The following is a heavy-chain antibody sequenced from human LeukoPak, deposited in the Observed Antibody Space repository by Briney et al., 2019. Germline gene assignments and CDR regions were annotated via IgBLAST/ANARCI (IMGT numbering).Heavy chain of an antibody. Sequence: PGGSLRLSCAASGFTFINAWMTWVRQVPGKGLEWVANIKEDGSEIYYVDVVKGRFTISRDNANNSLYLQMNSLGAEDTAAYYCARDLTPLIQLWPRSVDYNYGMDVWGQGTTVTVSS. CDR2: IKEDGSEI. CDR1: GFTFINAW. CDR3: ARDLTPLIQLWPRSVDYNYGMDV. J-gene: IGHJ6*02. V-gene: IGHV3-7*01. D-gene: IGHD5-24*01.